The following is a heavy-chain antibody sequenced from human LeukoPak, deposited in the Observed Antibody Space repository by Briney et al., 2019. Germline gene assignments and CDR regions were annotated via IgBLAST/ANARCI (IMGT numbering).Heavy chain of an antibody. J-gene: IGHJ6*02. V-gene: IGHV3-30*02. D-gene: IGHD3-9*01. CDR3: AKGGLRYFDWSLPNGGMDV. Sequence: NKYYADSVKGRFTISRDNSKNTLYLQMNSLRAEDTAVYYCAKGGLRYFDWSLPNGGMDVWGQGTTVTVSS. CDR2: NK.